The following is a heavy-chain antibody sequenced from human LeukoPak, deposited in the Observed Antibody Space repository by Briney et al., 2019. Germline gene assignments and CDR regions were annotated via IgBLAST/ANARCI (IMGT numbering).Heavy chain of an antibody. CDR2: ISASGGNT. Sequence: PGGSLRLSCAASGFSFRSYAMSWVRQAPGKGLEWVSTISASGGNTHYADSVKGRFTISRDNSKNTLYLQMNSLRAEDTALYYCAKESIPTYYFDYWGQGTLVTVSS. D-gene: IGHD6-6*01. CDR3: AKESIPTYYFDY. CDR1: GFSFRSYA. J-gene: IGHJ4*02. V-gene: IGHV3-23*01.